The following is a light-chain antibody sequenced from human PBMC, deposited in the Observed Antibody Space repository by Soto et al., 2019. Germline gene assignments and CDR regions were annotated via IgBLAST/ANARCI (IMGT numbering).Light chain of an antibody. CDR1: QSLSSSS. Sequence: ELVLTQSPGTLSMSQGETATHSCRASQSLSSSSLAWYQQKPGQAPRLLISGASSRAADIPDRFSGSGSGTDFTLTISSLEPEDFAVYYCQQRSNWPRTFGGGTKVDIK. V-gene: IGKV3D-20*02. J-gene: IGKJ4*01. CDR3: QQRSNWPRT. CDR2: GAS.